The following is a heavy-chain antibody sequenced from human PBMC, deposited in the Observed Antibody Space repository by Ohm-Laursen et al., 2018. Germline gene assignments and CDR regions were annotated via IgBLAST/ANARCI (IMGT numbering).Heavy chain of an antibody. CDR1: EDTFTNYD. J-gene: IGHJ4*02. CDR2: ISAYNGNT. CDR3: ARDKRASSGTNPLWY. D-gene: IGHD6-19*01. V-gene: IGHV1-18*01. Sequence: SSVKVSCKASEDTFTNYDVNWVRQATGQGLEWMGWISAYNGNTNYAQKLQGRVTMTTDTSTSTAYMELRSLRSDDTAVHYCARDKRASSGTNPLWYWGQGTLVTVSS.